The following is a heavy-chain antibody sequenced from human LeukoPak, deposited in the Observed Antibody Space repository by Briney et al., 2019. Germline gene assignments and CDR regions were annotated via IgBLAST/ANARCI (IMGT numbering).Heavy chain of an antibody. V-gene: IGHV4-30-2*01. J-gene: IGHJ6*02. Sequence: PSQTLSLTCAVSGGSISSGGYSGSWIRQPPGKGLEWIGYIYHSGSTYYNPSLKSRVTISVDRSKNQFSLKLSSVTAADTAVYYCARGDHDSSGYTGYYYGMDVWGQGTTVTVSS. CDR3: ARGDHDSSGYTGYYYGMDV. D-gene: IGHD3-22*01. CDR2: IYHSGST. CDR1: GGSISSGGYS.